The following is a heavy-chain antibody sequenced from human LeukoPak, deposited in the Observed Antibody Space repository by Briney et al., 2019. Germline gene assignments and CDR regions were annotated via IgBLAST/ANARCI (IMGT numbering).Heavy chain of an antibody. V-gene: IGHV4-39*07. Sequence: PSETLSLTCTVSGGAISNTSYYWGWIRQPPGNGLEWIGSASYSGSTYYNPSLESRVIISVDTSKNQFSLKLDSVTAADTAVYYCARGRSGSYHSPFDYWGQGTLVTVSS. CDR1: GGAISNTSYY. CDR3: ARGRSGSYHSPFDY. D-gene: IGHD1-26*01. J-gene: IGHJ4*02. CDR2: ASYSGST.